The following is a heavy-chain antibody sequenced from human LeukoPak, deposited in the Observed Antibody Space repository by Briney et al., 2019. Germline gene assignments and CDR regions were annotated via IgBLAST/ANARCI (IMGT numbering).Heavy chain of an antibody. CDR3: TARDGYVGY. CDR2: IKDKAHNYAT. CDR1: GFTFSGSA. J-gene: IGHJ4*02. Sequence: GGSLRLSCAASGFTFSGSAIHWVRQASGKGLEWVGHIKDKAHNYATSYGVSLKGRVTVSRDHSKNTAYLQMNSLKVEDTAVYYCTARDGYVGYWGQGTLVTVSS. D-gene: IGHD5-24*01. V-gene: IGHV3-73*01.